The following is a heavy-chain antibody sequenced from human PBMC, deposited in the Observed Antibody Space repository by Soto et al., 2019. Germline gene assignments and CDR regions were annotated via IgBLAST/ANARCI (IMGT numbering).Heavy chain of an antibody. CDR2: IKSKTDGGTT. CDR3: TTGAPSRGSGSRVQH. D-gene: IGHD2-15*01. J-gene: IGHJ1*01. Sequence: GGSLRLSCAASGFTFSNAWMSWVRQAPGKGLEWVGRIKSKTDGGTTDYAAPVKGRFTISRDDSKNTLYLQMNSLKTEDTAVYYCTTGAPSRGSGSRVQHWGQGTLVTASS. CDR1: GFTFSNAW. V-gene: IGHV3-15*01.